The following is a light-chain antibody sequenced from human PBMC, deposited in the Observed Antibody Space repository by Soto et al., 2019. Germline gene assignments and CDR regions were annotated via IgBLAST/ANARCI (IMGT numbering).Light chain of an antibody. CDR2: ATS. J-gene: IGKJ1*01. Sequence: DIQMTQSPSSVSASVGDRVTITCRTSQSINNFLNWYQQRPGEAPNLLIYATSTLQSGVPSRFSGSGSGTVFTLTINNLQPEDFATYFCQHSYNIPLTFGQGTKVDIK. V-gene: IGKV1-39*01. CDR1: QSINNF. CDR3: QHSYNIPLT.